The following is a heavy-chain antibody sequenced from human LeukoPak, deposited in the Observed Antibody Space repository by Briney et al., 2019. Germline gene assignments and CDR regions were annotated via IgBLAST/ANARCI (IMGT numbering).Heavy chain of an antibody. V-gene: IGHV1-18*01. Sequence: ASVKVSCKASGYSFTSYGITWVRRAPGQGLEWMGWITTYNSKTNYAQNFQTRVTMTTDTSTNTAYMELRSLRSDDTAVYYCARGINYDLLTGYSEGFDFWGQGTPVTVSS. D-gene: IGHD3-9*01. CDR3: ARGINYDLLTGYSEGFDF. J-gene: IGHJ4*02. CDR2: ITTYNSKT. CDR1: GYSFTSYG.